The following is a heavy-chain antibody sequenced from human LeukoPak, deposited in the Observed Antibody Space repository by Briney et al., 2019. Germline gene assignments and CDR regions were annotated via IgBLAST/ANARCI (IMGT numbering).Heavy chain of an antibody. CDR2: PNSGGT. J-gene: IGHJ4*02. D-gene: IGHD2-21*01. V-gene: IGHV1-2*02. CDR3: ARPGAYCGGDCYPDY. Sequence: PNSGGTNYAQKFQGRVTMSRDTSISTAYMELSRLRSDDTAVYYCARPGAYCGGDCYPDYWGQGTLVTVSS.